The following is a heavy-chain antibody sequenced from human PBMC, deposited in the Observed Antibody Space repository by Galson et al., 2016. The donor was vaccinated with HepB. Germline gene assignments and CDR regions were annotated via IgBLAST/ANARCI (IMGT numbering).Heavy chain of an antibody. V-gene: IGHV3-11*03. CDR1: GFTFSDYY. D-gene: IGHD4-11*01. Sequence: SLRLSCAASGFTFSDYYMAWIRQAPGKGLEWVAYISSSSTYINYADSVRGRFTISRDNDKNLLFLQMDSLRAEDTAIYYCTRTDSYWGQGTLVTVSS. CDR2: ISSSSTYI. CDR3: TRTDSY. J-gene: IGHJ4*02.